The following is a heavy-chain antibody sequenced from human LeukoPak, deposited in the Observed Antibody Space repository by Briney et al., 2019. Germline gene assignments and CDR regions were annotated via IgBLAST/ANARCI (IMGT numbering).Heavy chain of an antibody. D-gene: IGHD3-10*01. CDR1: GGSFSGYY. J-gene: IGHJ4*02. V-gene: IGHV4-34*01. Sequence: SETLSLTCAVYGGSFSGYYWSWIRQPPGKGLEWIGEINHSGSTNYNPSLKSRVTISVDTSKNQFSLKLSSVTAADTAVYYCARGPTLYYYGSGRRYDYWGQGTLVTVSS. CDR2: INHSGST. CDR3: ARGPTLYYYGSGRRYDY.